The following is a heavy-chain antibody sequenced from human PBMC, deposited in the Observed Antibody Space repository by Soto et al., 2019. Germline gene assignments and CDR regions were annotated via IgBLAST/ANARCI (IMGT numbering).Heavy chain of an antibody. CDR2: ISAYNGNT. J-gene: IGHJ5*02. CDR3: ARDRYYYGSGSYYISWFDP. D-gene: IGHD3-10*01. Sequence: GASVKVSCKTSGYTFTTYGASWVRQAPGQGLEWMGWISAYNGNTNYAQKLQGRVTMTTDTSTSTAYMELRGLRSDDTAVYYCARDRYYYGSGSYYISWFDPWGQGTLVTVS. CDR1: GYTFTTYG. V-gene: IGHV1-18*04.